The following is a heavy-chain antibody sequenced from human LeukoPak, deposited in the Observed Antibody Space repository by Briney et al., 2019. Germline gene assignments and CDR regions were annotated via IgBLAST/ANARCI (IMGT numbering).Heavy chain of an antibody. V-gene: IGHV4-59*01. CDR3: ARALYSSGWPQAHWFDP. D-gene: IGHD6-19*01. J-gene: IGHJ5*02. Sequence: PSETLSLTCTVSGGSISSYYWSWIRQPPGKGLEWIGYIYYSGSTNYNPSLKSRVTISVDTSKNQFSLKLSSVTAADTAVYYCARALYSSGWPQAHWFDPWGQGTLVTVSS. CDR2: IYYSGST. CDR1: GGSISSYY.